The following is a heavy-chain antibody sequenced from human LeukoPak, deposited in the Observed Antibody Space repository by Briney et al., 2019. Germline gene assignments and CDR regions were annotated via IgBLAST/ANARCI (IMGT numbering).Heavy chain of an antibody. D-gene: IGHD6-13*01. CDR1: GGSISNYY. J-gene: IGHJ4*02. Sequence: SETLSLTCAVSGGSISNYYWSWIRQPAGKGLEWIGRVFNNESTNYNPSLKSRVTMSVDTSKNQLSLKLSSVTAADTAVYYCAREVYIAAAREYYFDYWGQGTLVTVSS. CDR3: AREVYIAAAREYYFDY. V-gene: IGHV4-4*07. CDR2: VFNNEST.